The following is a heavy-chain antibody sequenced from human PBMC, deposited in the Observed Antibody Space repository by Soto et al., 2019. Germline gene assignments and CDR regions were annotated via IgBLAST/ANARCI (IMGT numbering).Heavy chain of an antibody. D-gene: IGHD6-6*01. CDR3: AKDPYSTSSSPRFDY. J-gene: IGHJ4*02. CDR1: GFSFDSYA. V-gene: IGHV3-23*01. Sequence: EVQLLDSGGGLVQPGGSPRLSCAASGFSFDSYAMSWVRQAPGKGLEWVSGISSIGDNTKYADSVKGRFTISRDNSKNTMYLQMNSLRAEDTAVYFCAKDPYSTSSSPRFDYWGQGTRVTVSS. CDR2: ISSIGDNT.